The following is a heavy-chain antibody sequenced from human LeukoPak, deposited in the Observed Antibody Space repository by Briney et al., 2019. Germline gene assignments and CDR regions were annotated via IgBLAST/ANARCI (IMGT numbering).Heavy chain of an antibody. CDR1: GFTFSSYA. D-gene: IGHD3-22*01. V-gene: IGHV3-23*01. J-gene: IGHJ4*02. CDR2: ISGSGGST. CDR3: AKDGYYYDSSGYLFDY. Sequence: GGSQRLSCAASGFTFSSYAMSWVRQAPGKGLEWVSAISGSGGSTYYADSVKGRFTISRDNSKNTLYLQMNSLRAEDTAVYYCAKDGYYYDSSGYLFDYWGQGTLVTVSS.